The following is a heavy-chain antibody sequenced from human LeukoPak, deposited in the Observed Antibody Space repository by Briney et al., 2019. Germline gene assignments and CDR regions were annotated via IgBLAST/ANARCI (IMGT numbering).Heavy chain of an antibody. J-gene: IGHJ3*02. D-gene: IGHD6-19*01. V-gene: IGHV3-30*03. CDR1: GFTFSNAW. CDR3: ARDFSSGWYADDAFDI. Sequence: GGSLRLSCAASGFTFSNAWMSWVRQAPGKGLEWVAVISYDGSNKYYADSVRGRFTISRDNSKNTLYLQMNSLRAEDTAVYYCARDFSSGWYADDAFDIWGQGTMVTVSS. CDR2: ISYDGSNK.